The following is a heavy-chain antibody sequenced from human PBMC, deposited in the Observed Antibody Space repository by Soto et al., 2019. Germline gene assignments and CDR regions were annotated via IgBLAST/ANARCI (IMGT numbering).Heavy chain of an antibody. CDR1: GFTVNTNF. CDR2: IHSGGNT. D-gene: IGHD3-10*01. CDR3: VRDSSGGVSYYYYMDV. V-gene: IGHV3-66*01. Sequence: GGSLRLSCAASGFTVNTNFISWVRQAPGKGLEWVSVIHSGGNTDYADSVKGRFTISRDNSKNTVYLQMSSLRAEDTAVYYCVRDSSGGVSYYYYMDVWGKGTTVTVSS. J-gene: IGHJ6*03.